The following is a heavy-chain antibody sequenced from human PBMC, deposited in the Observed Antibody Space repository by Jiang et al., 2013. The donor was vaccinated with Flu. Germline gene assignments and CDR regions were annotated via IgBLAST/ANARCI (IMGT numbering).Heavy chain of an antibody. CDR2: TYYRSKWYN. Sequence: NWIRQSPSRGLEWLGRTYYRSKWYNDYAVSVKSRITINPDTSKNQFSLQLNSVTPEDTAVYYCARGIVVVPAAIANYYYMDVWGKGTTVTVSS. J-gene: IGHJ6*03. D-gene: IGHD2-2*01. CDR3: ARGIVVVPAAIANYYYMDV. V-gene: IGHV6-1*01.